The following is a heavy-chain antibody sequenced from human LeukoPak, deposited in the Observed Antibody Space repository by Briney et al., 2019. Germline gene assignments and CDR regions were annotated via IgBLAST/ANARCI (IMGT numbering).Heavy chain of an antibody. CDR1: GFTFSNYG. J-gene: IGHJ4*02. Sequence: PGGSLRLSCAASGFTFSNYGMHWVRQAPGKGLEWVSSISSSSRYIYYADSVRGRFTISRDNAKNSLYLQMNSLRAEDTAVFYCARDPPTYGSGSYYSDYWGQGTLVTVSS. D-gene: IGHD3-10*01. CDR2: ISSSSRYI. CDR3: ARDPPTYGSGSYYSDY. V-gene: IGHV3-21*01.